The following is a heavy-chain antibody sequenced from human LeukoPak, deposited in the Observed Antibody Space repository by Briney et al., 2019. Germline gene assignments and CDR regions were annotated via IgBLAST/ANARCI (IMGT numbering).Heavy chain of an antibody. V-gene: IGHV3-21*01. D-gene: IGHD3-3*01. J-gene: IGHJ6*03. CDR2: ISSSSSYI. Sequence: GGSLRLSCAASGFTFSSYSMNWVRQAPGKGLEWVSSISSSSSYIYYADSVKGRFTISRDNAKNSLYLQVNSLRAEDTAVYYCARVVLERYMDVWGKGTTVTVSS. CDR3: ARVVLERYMDV. CDR1: GFTFSSYS.